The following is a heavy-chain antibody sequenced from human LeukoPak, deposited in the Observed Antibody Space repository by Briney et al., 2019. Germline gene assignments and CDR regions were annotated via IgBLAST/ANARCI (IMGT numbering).Heavy chain of an antibody. CDR1: GFTFSSYA. CDR2: ISGSGGRT. Sequence: GGSLRLSCADSGFTFSSYAMSWVRQAPGKGLEWVSAISGSGGRTYYADSVKGRFTMSRDNSKNMLYLQMNSLRVEDTAVYYCARDRSGSSSVDDAFDIWGQGIMVTVSS. D-gene: IGHD1-26*01. J-gene: IGHJ3*02. V-gene: IGHV3-23*01. CDR3: ARDRSGSSSVDDAFDI.